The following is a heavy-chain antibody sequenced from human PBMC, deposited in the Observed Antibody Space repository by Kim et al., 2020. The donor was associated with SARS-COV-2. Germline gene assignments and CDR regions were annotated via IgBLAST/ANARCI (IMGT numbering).Heavy chain of an antibody. V-gene: IGHV1-2*04. Sequence: ASVKVSCKASGYTFTGYYMHWVRQAPGQGLEWMGWINPNSGGTNYAQKFQGWVTMTRDTSISTAYMELSRLRSDDTAVYYCAREGSGSYIVYDAFDIWGQGTMVTVSS. D-gene: IGHD3-22*01. CDR3: AREGSGSYIVYDAFDI. CDR1: GYTFTGYY. CDR2: INPNSGGT. J-gene: IGHJ3*02.